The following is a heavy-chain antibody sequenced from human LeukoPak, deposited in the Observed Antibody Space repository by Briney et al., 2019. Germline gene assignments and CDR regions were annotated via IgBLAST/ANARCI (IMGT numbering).Heavy chain of an antibody. J-gene: IGHJ4*02. CDR2: IYYSGST. V-gene: IGHV4-39*02. CDR3: ARNSSGWSFDY. Sequence: PSETLSLTCTVSGGSTSSSSYYWGWIRQPPGKGLEWIGSIYYSGSTSYNPSLKSRVTISVDTSKNHFSLKLNSVTAADTGLYYCARNSSGWSFDYWGQGTLVTVSS. D-gene: IGHD6-19*01. CDR1: GGSTSSSSYY.